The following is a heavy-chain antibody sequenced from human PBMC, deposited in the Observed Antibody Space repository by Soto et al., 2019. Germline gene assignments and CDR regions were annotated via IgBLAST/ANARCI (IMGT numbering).Heavy chain of an antibody. J-gene: IGHJ4*02. CDR1: GFTFSSYG. CDR2: IWYDGSNK. CDR3: ARDEREYGSGSPSDY. V-gene: IGHV3-33*01. Sequence: QVQLVESGGGVVQPGRSLRLSCAASGFTFSSYGMHWVRQAPGKGLEWVAVIWYDGSNKYYADSVKGRFTNSRDNSKNTLYLQMNSLRAEDTAVYYCARDEREYGSGSPSDYWGQGTLVTVSS. D-gene: IGHD3-10*01.